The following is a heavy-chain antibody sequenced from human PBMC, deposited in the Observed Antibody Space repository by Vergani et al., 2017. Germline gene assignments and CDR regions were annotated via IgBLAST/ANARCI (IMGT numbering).Heavy chain of an antibody. J-gene: IGHJ3*02. Sequence: VQLVESGGGLVKPGGSLRLSCAASGFTFSSYSMNWVRQAPGKGLEWIGSIYDSRNNNYSPSLKSRVSISVDTSKNQFSLKLSSVTAADTAVYYCARAPIGSTIFGVVIIRFAFDIWGQGTMVTVSS. CDR1: GFTFSSYS. CDR3: ARAPIGSTIFGVVIIRFAFDI. CDR2: IYDSRNN. D-gene: IGHD3-3*01. V-gene: IGHV4-59*12.